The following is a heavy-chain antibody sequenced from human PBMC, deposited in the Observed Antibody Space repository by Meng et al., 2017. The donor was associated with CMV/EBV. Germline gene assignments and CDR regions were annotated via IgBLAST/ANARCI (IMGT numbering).Heavy chain of an antibody. D-gene: IGHD4-17*01. J-gene: IGHJ4*02. CDR3: RLGHYSQD. V-gene: IGHV3-7*02. CDR1: GLPISNYW. CDR2: IKNDGSER. Sequence: LGDAGVGLVQPGGSLRLSFAASGLPISNYWMSWVRQAPGKGLEWVANIKNDGSERYYVDSVKGRFSISRDNADNSLYLQMNNLRAEDTAVYYCRLGHYSQDWGQGTLVTVSS.